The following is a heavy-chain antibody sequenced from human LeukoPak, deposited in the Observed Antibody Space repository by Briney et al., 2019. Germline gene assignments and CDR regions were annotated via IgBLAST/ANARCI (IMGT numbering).Heavy chain of an antibody. Sequence: SVKVSCKASGYTFTGYYMHWVRQAPGQGLEWMGGIIPIFGTANYAQKFQGRVTITADKSTSTAYMELSSLRSEDTAVYYCARAVGGGHFDYWGQGTLVTVSS. CDR1: GYTFTGYY. V-gene: IGHV1-69*06. J-gene: IGHJ4*02. CDR3: ARAVGGGHFDY. D-gene: IGHD3-3*01. CDR2: IIPIFGTA.